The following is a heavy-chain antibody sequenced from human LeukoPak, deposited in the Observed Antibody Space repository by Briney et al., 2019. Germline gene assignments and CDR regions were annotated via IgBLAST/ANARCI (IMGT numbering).Heavy chain of an antibody. Sequence: SETVSLTCTVSGGSISSGGYSWSWIRQPPGKGLEWIGYIYHSGSTYYNPSLKSRVTISVDRSKNQFSLKLSSVTAADTAVYYCAKSGDLDYFDYWGQGTLVTVSS. J-gene: IGHJ4*02. V-gene: IGHV4-30-2*01. D-gene: IGHD7-27*01. CDR1: GGSISSGGYS. CDR3: AKSGDLDYFDY. CDR2: IYHSGST.